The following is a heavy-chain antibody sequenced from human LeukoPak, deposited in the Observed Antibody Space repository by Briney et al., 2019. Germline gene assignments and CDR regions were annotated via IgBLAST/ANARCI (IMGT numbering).Heavy chain of an antibody. CDR1: GYTFTSYG. Sequence: GASVKVSCKASGYTFTSYGISWVRQAPGQGLEWMAWISGYNGNTNYAQKLQGRVTMTTDTSTSTAYMELRSLRSDDTAMYYCARANNWNYALGYWGQGTLVTVSS. J-gene: IGHJ4*02. CDR3: ARANNWNYALGY. D-gene: IGHD1-7*01. CDR2: ISGYNGNT. V-gene: IGHV1-18*01.